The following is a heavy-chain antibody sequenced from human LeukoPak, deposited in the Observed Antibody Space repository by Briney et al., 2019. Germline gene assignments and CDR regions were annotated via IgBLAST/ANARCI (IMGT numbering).Heavy chain of an antibody. CDR1: GGSISSSSYH. CDR2: IYYSGST. Sequence: PSETLSLTCTVSGGSISSSSYHWGWIRQPPGKGLEWIGSIYYSGSTYYNPSLKSRVTISVDTSKNQFSLKLSSVTAADTAVYYCARSLREFNWFDPWGQGTLVTVSS. D-gene: IGHD5-12*01. V-gene: IGHV4-39*01. CDR3: ARSLREFNWFDP. J-gene: IGHJ5*02.